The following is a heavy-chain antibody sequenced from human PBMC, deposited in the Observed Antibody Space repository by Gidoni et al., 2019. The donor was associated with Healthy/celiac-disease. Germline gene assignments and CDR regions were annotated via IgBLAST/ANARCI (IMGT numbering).Heavy chain of an antibody. CDR2: ISSSSSYI. J-gene: IGHJ4*02. CDR3: VAKETYYYDSSGYYPPERNY. Sequence: EVQLVESGGGLVKPGGSLRLSCAASGFTFSSYSMNWVRQAPGKGLEWVSSISSSSSYIYYADSVKGRFTISRDNAKNSLYLQMNSLRAEDTAVYYCVAKETYYYDSSGYYPPERNYWGQGTLVTVSS. V-gene: IGHV3-21*01. CDR1: GFTFSSYS. D-gene: IGHD3-22*01.